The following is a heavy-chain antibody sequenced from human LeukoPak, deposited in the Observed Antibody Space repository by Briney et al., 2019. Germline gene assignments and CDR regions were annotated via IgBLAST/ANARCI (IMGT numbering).Heavy chain of an antibody. J-gene: IGHJ4*02. V-gene: IGHV4-31*03. CDR1: GGSISSGGYY. CDR2: IYYSGST. CDR3: ARDLGLAAAFDY. D-gene: IGHD6-13*01. Sequence: SETLSLTCTVSGGSISSGGYYWSWIRQPPGKGLEWIGYIYYSGSTYYNPSLKSRVTISVDTSNNQFSLKLSSVTAADTAVYYCARDLGLAAAFDYWGQGTLVTVSS.